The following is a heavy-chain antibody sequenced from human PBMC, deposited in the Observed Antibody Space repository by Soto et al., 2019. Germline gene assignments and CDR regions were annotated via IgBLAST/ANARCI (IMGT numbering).Heavy chain of an antibody. CDR2: IYWDDDK. CDR3: AHSTRNRTIRLYYYYYMDV. Sequence: QITLKESGPTLVKPTQTLTLTCTFSGFSLSTSGVGVGWIRQPPGKALEWLALIYWDDDKRYSPSLKSRLTITKDTSKNQVVLTMTNMDPVDTATYYCAHSTRNRTIRLYYYYYMDVWGKGTTVTVSS. CDR1: GFSLSTSGVG. V-gene: IGHV2-5*02. D-gene: IGHD1-1*01. J-gene: IGHJ6*03.